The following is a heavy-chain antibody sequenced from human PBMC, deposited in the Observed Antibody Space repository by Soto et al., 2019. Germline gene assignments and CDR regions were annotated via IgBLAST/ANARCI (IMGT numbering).Heavy chain of an antibody. J-gene: IGHJ5*02. Sequence: GALRLSCATSGLTFSDYYMILIRQAPGKGLDRVSYISSSGSTIYYADSVKGRFTISRDNAKNSLYLQMNSLRAEDTAVYYCSTTVESWGQGTLVTVSS. D-gene: IGHD4-4*01. CDR3: STTVES. V-gene: IGHV3-11*01. CDR2: ISSSGSTI. CDR1: GLTFSDYY.